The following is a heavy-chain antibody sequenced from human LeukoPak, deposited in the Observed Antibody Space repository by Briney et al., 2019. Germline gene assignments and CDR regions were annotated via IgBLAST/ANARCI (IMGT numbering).Heavy chain of an antibody. J-gene: IGHJ4*02. Sequence: PSETLSLTCAVYGGSFSGYYWSWIRQPPGKGLEWIGEINHSGSTNYNPSLKSRVTISVDTSKNQFSLKLSSVTAADTAVYYCARRLGYCTNGVCYSFDYWGQGTLVTVSS. CDR3: ARRLGYCTNGVCYSFDY. D-gene: IGHD2-8*01. CDR2: INHSGST. CDR1: GGSFSGYY. V-gene: IGHV4-34*01.